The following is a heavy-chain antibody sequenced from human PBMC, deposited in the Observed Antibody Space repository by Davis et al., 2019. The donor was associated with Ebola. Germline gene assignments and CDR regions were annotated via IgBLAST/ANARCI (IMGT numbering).Heavy chain of an antibody. D-gene: IGHD6-13*01. CDR3: ARASRGVAAGD. Sequence: GESLKISCAASGFTVSSNYMSWVRQAPGKGLEWVSVIYSGGSTYYADSVKGRFTISRHNSKNTLYLQMNSLRAEDTAVYYCARASRGVAAGDWGQGTLVTVSS. CDR2: IYSGGST. V-gene: IGHV3-53*04. J-gene: IGHJ4*02. CDR1: GFTVSSNY.